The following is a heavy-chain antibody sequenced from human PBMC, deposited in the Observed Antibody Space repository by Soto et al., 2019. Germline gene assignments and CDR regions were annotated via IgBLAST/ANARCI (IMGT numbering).Heavy chain of an antibody. J-gene: IGHJ4*02. CDR1: GGTFSGYY. CDR2: INHSGST. D-gene: IGHD2-8*02. V-gene: IGHV4-34*01. Sequence: PSETLSLTCAVYGGTFSGYYWTWIRQPPGTGLEWIGEINHSGSTNYNPSLKSRVTISVDTSKNQFSLKLTSVTAADTAVSYCARDKITGHFDYWGQGTLVTVSS. CDR3: ARDKITGHFDY.